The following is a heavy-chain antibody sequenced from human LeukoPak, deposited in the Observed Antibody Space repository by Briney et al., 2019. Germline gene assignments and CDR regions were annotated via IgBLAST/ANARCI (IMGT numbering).Heavy chain of an antibody. V-gene: IGHV4-31*03. D-gene: IGHD4-17*01. CDR1: GGSISSGGYY. J-gene: IGHJ4*02. Sequence: SQTLSLTCTVSGGSISSGGYYWSWIRQHPGKGLEWIGYIYYSGSTYYNPSLKSRVTISVDTSKNQFSLKLSSVTAADTAVYYCARGRYGDCYFDYWGQGTLVTVSS. CDR3: ARGRYGDCYFDY. CDR2: IYYSGST.